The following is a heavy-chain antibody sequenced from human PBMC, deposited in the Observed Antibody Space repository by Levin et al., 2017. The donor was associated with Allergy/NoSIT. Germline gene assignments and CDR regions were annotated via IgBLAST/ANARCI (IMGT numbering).Heavy chain of an antibody. D-gene: IGHD6-19*01. Sequence: SQTLSLTCAISGDSVSSNSAAWNWIRQSPSRGLEWLGRTYYRSKWYNDYAVSVKSRITINPDTSKNQFSLQLNSVTPEDTAVYYCAREWGPWGSSGWYVRFDYWGQGTLVTVSS. CDR1: GDSVSSNSAA. J-gene: IGHJ4*02. CDR3: AREWGPWGSSGWYVRFDY. V-gene: IGHV6-1*01. CDR2: TYYRSKWYN.